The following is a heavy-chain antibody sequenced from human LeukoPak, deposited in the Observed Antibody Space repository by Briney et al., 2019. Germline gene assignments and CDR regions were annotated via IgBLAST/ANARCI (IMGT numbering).Heavy chain of an antibody. CDR2: IKSISDGGTT. Sequence: PGGSLRLSCAASGFTFSDAWMSWVRQAPGKGLEWVCRIKSISDGGTTDYAAPVKGRFTISRDDSENTLYLQMNSLKTEDTAVYYCARYFGESGSQYYFDYWGQGTLVTVSS. CDR1: GFTFSDAW. D-gene: IGHD3-9*01. J-gene: IGHJ4*02. V-gene: IGHV3-15*01. CDR3: ARYFGESGSQYYFDY.